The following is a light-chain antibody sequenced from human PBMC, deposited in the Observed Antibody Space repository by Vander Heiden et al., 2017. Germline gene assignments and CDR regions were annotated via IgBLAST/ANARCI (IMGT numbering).Light chain of an antibody. J-gene: IGKJ1*01. V-gene: IGKV1-17*01. CDR1: QVISHD. Sequence: DIQMTKSPSSLSASVGDRVTITCRASQVISHDLGRYQQKPGKAPKRLIYAASSLQSGVPSMFSGSGSGTEFTLTISSLQPEDFATYYFLQHNKYPRTFGQGTKVEIK. CDR3: LQHNKYPRT. CDR2: AAS.